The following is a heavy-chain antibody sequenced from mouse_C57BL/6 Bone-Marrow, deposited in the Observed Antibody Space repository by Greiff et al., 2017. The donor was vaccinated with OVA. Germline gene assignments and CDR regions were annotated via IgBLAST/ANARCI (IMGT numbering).Heavy chain of an antibody. CDR1: GYTFTSYG. CDR3: ASSNYGSMDY. V-gene: IGHV1-81*01. J-gene: IGHJ4*01. D-gene: IGHD2-5*01. Sequence: VQLQQSGAELARPGASVKLSCKASGYTFTSYGISWVKQRTGQGLEWIGEIYPRSGNTYYNDKFKGKATLTADKSSSTAYMELSSLTSEDSAVYFCASSNYGSMDYWGQGTSVTVSA. CDR2: IYPRSGNT.